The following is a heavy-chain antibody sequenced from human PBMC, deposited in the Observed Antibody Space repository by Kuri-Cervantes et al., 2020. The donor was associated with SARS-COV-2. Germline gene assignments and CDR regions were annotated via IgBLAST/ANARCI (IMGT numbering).Heavy chain of an antibody. J-gene: IGHJ6*03. D-gene: IGHD6-13*01. Sequence: GSLRLSCAVYGGSFSGYYWSWIRQPPGKGLEWIGEINHSGSTNYNPSLKSQVTISVDTSKNQFSLKLSSVTAADTAVYYCARWRYSSSWRYYYYMDVWGKGTSVTVSS. CDR2: INHSGST. V-gene: IGHV4-34*01. CDR1: GGSFSGYY. CDR3: ARWRYSSSWRYYYYMDV.